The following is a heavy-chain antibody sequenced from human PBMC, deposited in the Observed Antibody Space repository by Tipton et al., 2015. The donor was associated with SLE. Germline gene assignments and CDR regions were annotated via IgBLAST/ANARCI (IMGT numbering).Heavy chain of an antibody. Sequence: SLRLSCAASGFTFSTYWMSWVRQAPGKGLEWVANIKQDGGEQNYGDSVKGRILISRDNDKNALYLQMNNLRAEDTAVYYCAREGGSYYPSYYFDYWGQGPLVPGSS. D-gene: IGHD1-26*01. CDR1: GFTFSTYW. J-gene: IGHJ4*02. CDR3: AREGGSYYPSYYFDY. CDR2: IKQDGGEQ. V-gene: IGHV3-7*01.